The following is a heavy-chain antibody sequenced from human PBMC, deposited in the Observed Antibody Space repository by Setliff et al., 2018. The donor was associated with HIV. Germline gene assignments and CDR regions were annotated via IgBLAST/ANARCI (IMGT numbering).Heavy chain of an antibody. CDR1: GFTLSDYE. D-gene: IGHD3-10*01. Sequence: SETLSLRLSCAASGFTLSDYEMNWIRQTPGKGLEWIGEVHYSGRTAYNPSLQSRVAISVDMYRNQFFLRLASVTAADTSVYYCARHRAQRGSGTYYDDWFDPWGQGTLVTVSS. V-gene: IGHV4-34*01. J-gene: IGHJ5*02. CDR2: VHYSGRT. CDR3: ARHRAQRGSGTYYDDWFDP.